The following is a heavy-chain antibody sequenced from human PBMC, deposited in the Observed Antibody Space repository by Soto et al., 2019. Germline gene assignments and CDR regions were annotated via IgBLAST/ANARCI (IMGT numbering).Heavy chain of an antibody. V-gene: IGHV3-74*01. CDR2: INGDGRST. Sequence: GGSLRLSCAASGFISRSYWMHWVRQVPGKGLVWVSRINGDGRSTSYADSVKGRFTISRDNAKNTLYLQMNSLRADDTAVYYCARAQYLADDAFDIWGQGAMVPVSS. J-gene: IGHJ3*02. D-gene: IGHD2-2*01. CDR3: ARAQYLADDAFDI. CDR1: GFISRSYW.